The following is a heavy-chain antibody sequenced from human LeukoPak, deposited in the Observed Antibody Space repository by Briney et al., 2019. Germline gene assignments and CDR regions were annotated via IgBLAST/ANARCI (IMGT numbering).Heavy chain of an antibody. V-gene: IGHV4-30-2*01. D-gene: IGHD3-22*01. CDR3: ARGAVDSSGYYSDY. CDR1: GGSISSGGYS. CDR2: IYHSGST. J-gene: IGHJ4*02. Sequence: SETLSLTCAVSGGSISSGGYSWSWIRQPPGKGLEWIGYIYHSGSTYYNPSLKSRVTISVDRSKNQFSLKLSSVTAADTAVYYCARGAVDSSGYYSDYWGQGTLVTVSS.